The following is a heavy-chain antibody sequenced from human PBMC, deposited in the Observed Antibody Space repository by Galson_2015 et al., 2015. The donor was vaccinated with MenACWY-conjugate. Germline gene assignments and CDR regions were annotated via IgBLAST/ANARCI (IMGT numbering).Heavy chain of an antibody. CDR1: SGSISSSNYY. D-gene: IGHD5-18*01. CDR2: IYYSGST. CDR3: ARHRGIQSSDFDY. V-gene: IGHV4-39*01. Sequence: SETLSLTCTVSSGSISSSNYYWGWIRQPPGKGLEWIGSIYYSGSTYNNPSLKSRVTISVDTSKNQFSLKLTSVTAADTAVYYCARHRGIQSSDFDYWGQGTLVSVAS. J-gene: IGHJ4*02.